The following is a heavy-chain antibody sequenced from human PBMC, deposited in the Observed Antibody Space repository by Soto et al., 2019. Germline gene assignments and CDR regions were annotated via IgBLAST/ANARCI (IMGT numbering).Heavy chain of an antibody. CDR1: GFTFSSYG. CDR3: AKDREEYSSSATFDY. Sequence: QVQLVESGGGVVQPGRSLRLSCAASGFTFSSYGMHWVRQAPGKGLEWVAVISYDGSNKYYADSVKGRFTISRDNSKNTVYLQMNSLRAEDTAVYYCAKDREEYSSSATFDYWGQGTLVTVSS. D-gene: IGHD6-6*01. J-gene: IGHJ4*02. V-gene: IGHV3-30*18. CDR2: ISYDGSNK.